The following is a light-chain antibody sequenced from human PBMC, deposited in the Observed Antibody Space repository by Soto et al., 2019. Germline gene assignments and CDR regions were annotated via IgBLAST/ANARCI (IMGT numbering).Light chain of an antibody. Sequence: DIQMTQSPSTLSASVGDRVTITCRASQSINSWLAWYQQKPGKAPKLLIYRASTLEGGVPSRFSGSGSGTEFTLTISSLQPGDFSTYYCQHYDSYSGPFGPGTKVDIK. CDR2: RAS. CDR3: QHYDSYSGP. J-gene: IGKJ3*01. CDR1: QSINSW. V-gene: IGKV1-5*03.